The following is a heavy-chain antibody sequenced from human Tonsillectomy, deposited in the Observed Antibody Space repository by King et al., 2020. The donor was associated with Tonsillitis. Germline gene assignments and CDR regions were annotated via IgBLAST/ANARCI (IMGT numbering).Heavy chain of an antibody. CDR1: GFTFSNYD. V-gene: IGHV3-13*01. J-gene: IGHJ6*03. Sequence: VQLVESGGGSVKPGGSLRLSCAASGFTFSNYDMHWVRQAPGKGLEWVSVIRTAGDTYYTDSVKGRFTISRENAKNSFYLQMRSLRAGDTAVYYCARGVVPSANNNDYFYMDVWGKGTTVTVSS. D-gene: IGHD2-2*01. CDR2: IRTAGDT. CDR3: ARGVVPSANNNDYFYMDV.